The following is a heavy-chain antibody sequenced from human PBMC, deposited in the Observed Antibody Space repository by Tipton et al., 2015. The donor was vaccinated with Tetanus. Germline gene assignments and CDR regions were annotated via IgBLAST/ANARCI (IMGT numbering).Heavy chain of an antibody. Sequence: QLVQSGGGLVKPGESLRLSCAASKFTLGNAWMNWVRQAPGKGLEWLSFISSDSRTLFYAESVKGRFTISRDNAQNSLYLQINGLRAEDTALYYCARGRGSSWFYVWGQGTMVIVSS. CDR1: KFTLGNAW. D-gene: IGHD6-13*01. J-gene: IGHJ3*01. CDR3: ARGRGSSWFYV. CDR2: ISSDSRTL. V-gene: IGHV3-48*01.